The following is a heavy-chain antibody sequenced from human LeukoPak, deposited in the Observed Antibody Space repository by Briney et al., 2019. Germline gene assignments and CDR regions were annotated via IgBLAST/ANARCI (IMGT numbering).Heavy chain of an antibody. CDR3: ARGDDYGDYGYYFDY. CDR2: ISGYNGNT. J-gene: IGHJ4*02. D-gene: IGHD4-17*01. CDR1: GYTFTSYG. V-gene: IGHV1-18*01. Sequence: VASVKVSCKASGYTFTSYGISWVRQAPGQGLEWMGWISGYNGNTNYAQKLQGRVTMTTDTSTSTAYMELRSLRSDDTAVYYCARGDDYGDYGYYFDYWGQGTLVTVSS.